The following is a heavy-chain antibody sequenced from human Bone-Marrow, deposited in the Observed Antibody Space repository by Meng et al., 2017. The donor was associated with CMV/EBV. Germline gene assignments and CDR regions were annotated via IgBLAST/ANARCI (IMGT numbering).Heavy chain of an antibody. V-gene: IGHV1-2*02. J-gene: IGHJ6*02. CDR3: ARGPSIAVAGETSKSSRYYYGMDV. D-gene: IGHD6-19*01. CDR2: INPNSGGT. Sequence: ASVKVSCKASGYTFTGYYMHWVRQAPGQGLEWMGWINPNSGGTNYAQKFQGRVTMTRDTSISTAYMELSRLRSDDTAVYYCARGPSIAVAGETSKSSRYYYGMDVWGQGTTVTASS. CDR1: GYTFTGYY.